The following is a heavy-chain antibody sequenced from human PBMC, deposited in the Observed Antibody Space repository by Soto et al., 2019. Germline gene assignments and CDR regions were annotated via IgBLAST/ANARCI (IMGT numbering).Heavy chain of an antibody. J-gene: IGHJ4*02. CDR2: IVSSDSSA. D-gene: IGHD6-13*01. V-gene: IGHV5-51*01. CDR1: EFSFSTYS. CDR3: GTWRGSSWFDY. Sequence: GESQRNDWKASEFSFSTYSLGGVRHRPGKGLAWMWHIVSSDSSAKYSPSFQGQGTISGDRSNNTRFLQVSNLKASDTAIYYCGTWRGSSWFDYWGPGTLVTVSS.